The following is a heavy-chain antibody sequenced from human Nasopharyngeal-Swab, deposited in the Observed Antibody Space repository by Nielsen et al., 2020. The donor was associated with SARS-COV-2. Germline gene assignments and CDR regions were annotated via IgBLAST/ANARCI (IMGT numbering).Heavy chain of an antibody. Sequence: GRSLRLSCAASGFTFNSYWMHWVRHAPGNGLVWVSRINTDATSTSYADSVKGRFTIFRDNAKNMVFLQMNSLTAEDTAIYYCTRAGYSGSYGGFDSWGQGTLVSVSS. CDR1: GFTFNSYW. CDR2: INTDATST. V-gene: IGHV3-74*01. CDR3: TRAGYSGSYGGFDS. J-gene: IGHJ4*02. D-gene: IGHD1-26*01.